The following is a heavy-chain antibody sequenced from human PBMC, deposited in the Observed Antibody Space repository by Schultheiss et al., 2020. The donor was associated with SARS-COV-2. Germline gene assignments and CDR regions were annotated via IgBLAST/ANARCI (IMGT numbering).Heavy chain of an antibody. Sequence: GWIRQPPGKALEWMGIIYPGDSDTRYSPSFQGQVTISADKSISTAYLQWSSLKASDTAMYYCARQDIVVVPAGYSWFDPWGQGTLVTVSS. CDR2: IYPGDSDT. CDR3: ARQDIVVVPAGYSWFDP. V-gene: IGHV5-51*01. D-gene: IGHD2-2*01. J-gene: IGHJ5*02.